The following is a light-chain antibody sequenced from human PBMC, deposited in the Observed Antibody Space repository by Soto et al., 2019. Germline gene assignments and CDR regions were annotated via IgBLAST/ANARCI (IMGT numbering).Light chain of an antibody. CDR2: GAS. CDR3: QQYGSSPYT. Sequence: EIVLTQSPGTLSLSPGERATLSCRASQSVSSSYLAGYQQKPGQAPRLLIYGASSRATGIPDRFSGSGSGTDFTLTISRLEPEDFAVYSCQQYGSSPYTFGQGTKLEIK. V-gene: IGKV3-20*01. CDR1: QSVSSSY. J-gene: IGKJ2*01.